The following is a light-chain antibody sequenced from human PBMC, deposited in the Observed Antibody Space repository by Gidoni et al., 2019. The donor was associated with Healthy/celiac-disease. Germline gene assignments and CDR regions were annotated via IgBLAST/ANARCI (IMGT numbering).Light chain of an antibody. Sequence: QSVLTQPPSVSAAPRQKVTISCSGSSSNIGNNYVSWYQQLPGTAPKLLIYDNNKRPSGIPDRFSGSKSGTSATLGITGLQTGDEADYYCGTWDSSLSVNVFGTGTKVTVL. V-gene: IGLV1-51*01. J-gene: IGLJ1*01. CDR3: GTWDSSLSVNV. CDR1: SSNIGNNY. CDR2: DNN.